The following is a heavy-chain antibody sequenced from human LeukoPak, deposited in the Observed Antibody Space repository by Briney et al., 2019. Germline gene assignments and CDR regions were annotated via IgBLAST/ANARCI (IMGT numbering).Heavy chain of an antibody. D-gene: IGHD6-13*01. CDR3: ARGGISSWYRGPGAHTLFDY. CDR2: MNPNSGNT. V-gene: IGHV1-8*03. CDR1: GYTFTSYD. J-gene: IGHJ4*02. Sequence: ASVKVSCKASGYTFTSYDINWVRQATGQGLEWMGWMNPNSGNTGYAQKFQGRVTITRNTSISTAYMELSSLRSEDTAVYYCARGGISSWYRGPGAHTLFDYWGQGTLVTVSS.